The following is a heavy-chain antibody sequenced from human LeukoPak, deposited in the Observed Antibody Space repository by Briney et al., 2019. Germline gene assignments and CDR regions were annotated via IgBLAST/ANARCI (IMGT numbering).Heavy chain of an antibody. CDR3: ARDIVVVVAASHYYYYGMDV. Sequence: SVKVSCKASGGTFSSYAISWVRQAPGQGLEWMGGIIPIFGTANYAQKFQGRVTITADKSTSTAYMELSSLRSEDTAVYYCARDIVVVVAASHYYYYGMDVWGPGTTVTVSS. J-gene: IGHJ6*02. D-gene: IGHD2-15*01. CDR1: GGTFSSYA. CDR2: IIPIFGTA. V-gene: IGHV1-69*06.